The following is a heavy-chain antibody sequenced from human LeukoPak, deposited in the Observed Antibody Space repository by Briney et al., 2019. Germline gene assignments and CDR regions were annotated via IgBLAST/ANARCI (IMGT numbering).Heavy chain of an antibody. Sequence: ASVKVSCKVSGYTLTELSMHWVRQAPGKGLEWMGGFDPEDGETIYAQKFQGRVTMTEDTSTDTAYMELSSLRSEDTAVYYCAKDLRYYYGSGSYYGGVHAFDIWGQGTMVTVSS. J-gene: IGHJ3*02. D-gene: IGHD3-10*01. CDR3: AKDLRYYYGSGSYYGGVHAFDI. V-gene: IGHV1-24*01. CDR1: GYTLTELS. CDR2: FDPEDGET.